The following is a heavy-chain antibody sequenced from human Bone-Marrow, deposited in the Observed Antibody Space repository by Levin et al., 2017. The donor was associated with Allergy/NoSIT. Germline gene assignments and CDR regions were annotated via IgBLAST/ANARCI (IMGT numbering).Heavy chain of an antibody. CDR3: ATGHGERLDY. CDR2: ISESGSSI. D-gene: IGHD1-1*01. Sequence: GGSLRLSCAASGLTFSLYEMKWVRQAPGKGLEWVSDISESGSSIHYADSVRGRFTISRDNAKNSLSLHMNNVRAEDTAVYCCATGHGERLDYWGQGALVTVSS. V-gene: IGHV3-48*03. CDR1: GLTFSLYE. J-gene: IGHJ4*02.